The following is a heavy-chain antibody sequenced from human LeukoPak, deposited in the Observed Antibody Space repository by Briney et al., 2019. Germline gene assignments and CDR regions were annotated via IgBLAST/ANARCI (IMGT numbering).Heavy chain of an antibody. Sequence: SGGSLRLSCAASGFTFSSYWMHWVRQAPGKGLVWVSRINSDGSSTSYADSVKGRFTISRDNAKNTLYLQMSSLRAEDTAVYYCARVSRGSYHFEYWGQGALVTVSS. J-gene: IGHJ4*02. D-gene: IGHD1-26*01. CDR3: ARVSRGSYHFEY. CDR1: GFTFSSYW. V-gene: IGHV3-74*01. CDR2: INSDGSST.